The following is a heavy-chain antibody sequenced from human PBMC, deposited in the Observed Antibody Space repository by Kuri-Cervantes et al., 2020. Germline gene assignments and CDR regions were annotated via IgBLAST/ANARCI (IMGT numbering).Heavy chain of an antibody. CDR2: IKQDGSEK. V-gene: IGHV3-7*03. CDR3: ARLPGYYKGHFDY. J-gene: IGHJ4*02. CDR1: GFTFSSYW. D-gene: IGHD3-9*01. Sequence: GESLKISCAASGFTFSSYWMSWVRQAPGKGLEWVANIKQDGSEKYYVDSVKGRFTISRDNAKNSLYLQMNSLRSDDTAVYYCARLPGYYKGHFDYWGQGTLVTVSS.